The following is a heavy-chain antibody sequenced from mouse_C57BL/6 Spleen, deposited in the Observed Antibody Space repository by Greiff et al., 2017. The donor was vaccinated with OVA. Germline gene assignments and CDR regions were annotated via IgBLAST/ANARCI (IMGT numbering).Heavy chain of an antibody. CDR2: IHPNSGST. CDR1: GYTFTSYW. V-gene: IGHV1-64*01. Sequence: QVQLQQPGAELVKPGASVKLSCKASGYTFTSYWMHWVKQRPGQGLEWIGMIHPNSGSTNYNEKFKSKATLTVDKSSSTAYMQLSSLTSEDSAVYYCARFDYDVGSYAMDYWGQGTSVTVSS. CDR3: ARFDYDVGSYAMDY. D-gene: IGHD2-4*01. J-gene: IGHJ4*01.